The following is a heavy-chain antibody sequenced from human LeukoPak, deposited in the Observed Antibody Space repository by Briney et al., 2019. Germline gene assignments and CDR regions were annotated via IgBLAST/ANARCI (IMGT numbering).Heavy chain of an antibody. Sequence: GASVKVSCKASGYTFTGYYMHWVRQAPGQGLEWMGWINPNSGGTNYAQKFQGRVTMTRDTSISTAYMELRRLRSDDTAVYYCARQRMDCGGDCYLGYWGQGTLATVSS. V-gene: IGHV1-2*02. CDR2: INPNSGGT. CDR1: GYTFTGYY. J-gene: IGHJ4*02. CDR3: ARQRMDCGGDCYLGY. D-gene: IGHD2-21*02.